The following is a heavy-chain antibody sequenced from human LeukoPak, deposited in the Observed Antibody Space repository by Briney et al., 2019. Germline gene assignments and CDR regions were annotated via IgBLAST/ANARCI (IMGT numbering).Heavy chain of an antibody. CDR2: ISGSGGST. Sequence: GGSLRLSCAAPGFPFSSYAMSWVRQAPGKGLEWVSAISGSGGSTYYADSVKGRFTISRDNSKNTLYLQMNSLRAEDTAVYYCAKFAGPRGTTGWSFDLWGRGTLVTVSS. V-gene: IGHV3-23*01. CDR1: GFPFSSYA. CDR3: AKFAGPRGTTGWSFDL. J-gene: IGHJ2*01. D-gene: IGHD4-17*01.